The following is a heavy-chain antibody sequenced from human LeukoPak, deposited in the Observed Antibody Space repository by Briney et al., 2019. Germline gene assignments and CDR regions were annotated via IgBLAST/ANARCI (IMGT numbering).Heavy chain of an antibody. J-gene: IGHJ4*02. V-gene: IGHV3-48*04. CDR1: GFTFSSYS. Sequence: GGSLRLSCAASGFTFSSYSMNWVRQAPGKGLEWVSYISSSSSTIYYADSVKGRFTISRDNAKNSLYLQMNSLRAEDTAVYYCARGPATVIVQGAIYYFDYWGQRTLVTVSS. CDR2: ISSSSSTI. CDR3: ARGPATVIVQGAIYYFDY. D-gene: IGHD2/OR15-2a*01.